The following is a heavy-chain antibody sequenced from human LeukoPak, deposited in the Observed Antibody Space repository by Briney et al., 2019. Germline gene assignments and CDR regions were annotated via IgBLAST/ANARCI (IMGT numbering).Heavy chain of an antibody. J-gene: IGHJ4*02. Sequence: GGSLRLSCAASGFTFISYAMHWVRQAPGKGLEWVALISYDGSNIYFADSVKGRFTISRDNSKNTLYLQMNSLRTEDTAVYYCATSGDGCNPFWYWGQGTRVTVSS. V-gene: IGHV3-30*04. CDR3: ATSGDGCNPFWY. D-gene: IGHD5-24*01. CDR2: ISYDGSNI. CDR1: GFTFISYA.